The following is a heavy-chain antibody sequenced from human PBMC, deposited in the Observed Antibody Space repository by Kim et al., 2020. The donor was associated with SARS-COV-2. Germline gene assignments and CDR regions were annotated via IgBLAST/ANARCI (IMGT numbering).Heavy chain of an antibody. J-gene: IGHJ4*02. V-gene: IGHV3-48*03. CDR3: AILGYSSGWKTFGYDY. Sequence: SLKGRFTSSRDNAKNSLYLQMNSLRAEDTAVYYCAILGYSSGWKTFGYDYWGQGTLVTVSS. D-gene: IGHD6-19*01.